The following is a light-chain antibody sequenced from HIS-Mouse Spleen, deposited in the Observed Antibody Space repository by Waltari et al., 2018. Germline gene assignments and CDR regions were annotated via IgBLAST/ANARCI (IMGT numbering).Light chain of an antibody. CDR2: GAS. CDR1: QRVSSN. V-gene: IGKV3-15*01. J-gene: IGKJ1*01. CDR3: QQYNNXWT. Sequence: EIVMTQSPATLSVSPGERATLSCRARQRVSSNLAWYQQKPGQAPRLLIYGASTRATGIPARXSGSXXGTEFTLTISSLQSEDFAXHYCQQYNNXWTFGQGTKVEIK.